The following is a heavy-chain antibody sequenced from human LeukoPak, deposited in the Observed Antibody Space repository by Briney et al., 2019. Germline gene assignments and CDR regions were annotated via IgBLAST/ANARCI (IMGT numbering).Heavy chain of an antibody. J-gene: IGHJ4*02. CDR3: AGRQAAAGTFYF. CDR2: IYSSGST. V-gene: IGHV4-61*08. D-gene: IGHD6-13*01. Sequence: SETLSLTCTVSGGSISSGDYYWSWIRQPPGKGLEWIGNIYSSGSTSYNPSLNSRLTISLDTSKNQFSLKLTSVTAADTAVYYCAGRQAAAGTFYFWGQGSLVTVSS. CDR1: GGSISSGDYY.